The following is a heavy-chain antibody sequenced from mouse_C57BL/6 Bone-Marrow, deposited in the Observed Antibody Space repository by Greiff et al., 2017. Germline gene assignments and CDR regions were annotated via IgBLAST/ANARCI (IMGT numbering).Heavy chain of an antibody. CDR1: GFSLTSYG. D-gene: IGHD2-2*01. CDR2: IWSGGST. J-gene: IGHJ4*01. Sequence: VKLMESGPGLVQPSQSLSITCSVSGFSLTSYGVHWVRQSPGKGLEWLGVIWSGGSTDYNAAFISRLSISKDNSKSQVFFKMNSLQADDTAIYYCARKTTMVTTGMDYYAMDYWGQGTSVTVSS. V-gene: IGHV2-2*01. CDR3: ARKTTMVTTGMDYYAMDY.